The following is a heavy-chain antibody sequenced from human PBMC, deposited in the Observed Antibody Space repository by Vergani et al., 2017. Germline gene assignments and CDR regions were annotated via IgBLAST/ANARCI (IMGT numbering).Heavy chain of an antibody. CDR1: GFTFNHYA. CDR3: ARANPRNSGYDYLYCYHAMDV. Sequence: EVQLLESGGDLVQPGGSLRLSCAASGFTFNHYAMNWVRQAPGKGLEWVSGISGSGGSTYYAGSVKGRFTISRDSSKNTLYLQMNSLSAGDTAVYYCARANPRNSGYDYLYCYHAMDVWGQGTRVTVSS. D-gene: IGHD5-12*01. CDR2: ISGSGGST. V-gene: IGHV3-23*01. J-gene: IGHJ6*02.